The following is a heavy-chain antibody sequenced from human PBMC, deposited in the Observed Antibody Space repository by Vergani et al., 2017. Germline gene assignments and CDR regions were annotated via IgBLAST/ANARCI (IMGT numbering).Heavy chain of an antibody. Sequence: QVQLVQSGAEVQKPGASVKVSCKASGYTFTGYYMHWVRQAPGQGLEWMGWINPNSGGTNYAQKFQGRVTMTRDTSIRTAYMELSRLRSDDTAVYYCAGSVPDDFWSGYFDYWGQGTLVTVSS. V-gene: IGHV1-2*02. CDR1: GYTFTGYY. J-gene: IGHJ4*02. CDR3: AGSVPDDFWSGYFDY. D-gene: IGHD3-3*01. CDR2: INPNSGGT.